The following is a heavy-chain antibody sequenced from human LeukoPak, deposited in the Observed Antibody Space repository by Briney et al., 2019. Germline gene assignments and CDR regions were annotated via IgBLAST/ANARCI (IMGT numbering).Heavy chain of an antibody. J-gene: IGHJ4*02. V-gene: IGHV3-74*01. D-gene: IGHD5-12*01. CDR1: GFTFSSYW. Sequence: PGGSLRLSCAASGFTFSSYWMHWVRQAPGKGLVWVSRINSDGSSTSYADSVKGRFTISRDNAKNTLYLQMNSLRAEDTAVYYCARGRAGWLRLVLDYWGQGTLVTVSS. CDR2: INSDGSST. CDR3: ARGRAGWLRLVLDY.